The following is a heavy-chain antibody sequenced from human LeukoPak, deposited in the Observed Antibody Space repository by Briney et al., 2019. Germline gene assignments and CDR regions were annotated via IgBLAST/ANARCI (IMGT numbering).Heavy chain of an antibody. CDR3: ARDVGGYCSGGGCHLGWFDP. CDR2: IISSGNYI. V-gene: IGHV3-21*06. CDR1: GFTFSSYT. Sequence: PGGSLRLSCAASGFTFSSYTMNWVRQAPGKGLEWVSSIISSGNYIYYGDSVKGRFTISRDNVKNSVYLQMNSLRAEDTAVYYCARDVGGYCSGGGCHLGWFDPWGQGTLVTVSS. D-gene: IGHD2-15*01. J-gene: IGHJ5*02.